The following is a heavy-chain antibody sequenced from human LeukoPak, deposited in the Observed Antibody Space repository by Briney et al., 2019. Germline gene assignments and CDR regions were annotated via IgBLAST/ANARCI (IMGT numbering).Heavy chain of an antibody. V-gene: IGHV2-5*02. CDR1: GFSLSTSGVG. J-gene: IGHJ4*02. D-gene: IGHD3-22*01. CDR2: IYWDDDK. CDR3: AHSTYYYDSSGYYSPPDY. Sequence: SGPTLGKPTQTLTLTCTFSGFSLSTSGVGVGWIRQPPGKALEWLALIYWDDDKRYSPSLKSRLTITKDTSKNQVVLTMTNMDPVDTATYYCAHSTYYYDSSGYYSPPDYWGQGTLVTVSA.